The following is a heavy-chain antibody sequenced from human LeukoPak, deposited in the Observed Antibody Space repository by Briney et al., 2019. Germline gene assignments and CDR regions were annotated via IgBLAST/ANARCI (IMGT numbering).Heavy chain of an antibody. CDR1: GFSFSSYW. J-gene: IGHJ4*02. D-gene: IGHD6-13*01. CDR2: VREDGSEK. V-gene: IGHV3-7*04. CDR3: ARGGSRWFDY. Sequence: GGSLRLSCAASGFSFSSYWMSWVRQAPGKGLEWVANVREDGSEKNYVDSVKGRFTISRDNAMNPLYLQMNSLRGEDTAVYYCARGGSRWFDYWGQGILVTVSS.